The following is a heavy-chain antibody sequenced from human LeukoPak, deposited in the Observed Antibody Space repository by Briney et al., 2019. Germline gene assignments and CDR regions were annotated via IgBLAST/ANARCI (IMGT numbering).Heavy chain of an antibody. V-gene: IGHV1-18*01. CDR3: ARVVYYDFWSGPYYFDY. D-gene: IGHD3-3*01. CDR2: ISAYNGNT. Sequence: ASVKVSCKASGYTFTSYGISWVRQAPGQGLEWMGWISAYNGNTNYAQKLQGRVTMTTDTSTSTAYMELRSLSSDDTAVYYCARVVYYDFWSGPYYFDYWGQGTLVTVSS. CDR1: GYTFTSYG. J-gene: IGHJ4*02.